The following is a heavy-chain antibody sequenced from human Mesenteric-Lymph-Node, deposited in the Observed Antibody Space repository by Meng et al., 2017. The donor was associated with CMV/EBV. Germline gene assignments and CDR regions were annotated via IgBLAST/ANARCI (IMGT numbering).Heavy chain of an antibody. J-gene: IGHJ4*02. CDR1: GFTFRNYA. CDR3: AKEGRDIVVVPADYYFDY. CDR2: IGGSGGST. D-gene: IGHD2-2*01. V-gene: IGHV3-23*01. Sequence: GGSLRLSCAASGFTFRNYAVSWLRRAPGKGLDWVASIGGSGGSTYYADSVKGRFTISRDNSKNTLYLQMNSLRAEDTAVYYCAKEGRDIVVVPADYYFDYWGQGTLVTVSS.